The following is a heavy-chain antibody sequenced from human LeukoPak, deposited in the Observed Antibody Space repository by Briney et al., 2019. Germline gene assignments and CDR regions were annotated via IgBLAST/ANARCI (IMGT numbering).Heavy chain of an antibody. D-gene: IGHD2-2*01. CDR2: ISSSSSYI. Sequence: PGGSLRLSCAASGFTFSNYSMNWVRQAPGKGLEWVSSISSSSSYIYYADSVKGRFTISRDNAKNSLYLQMNSLRAEDTAVYYCARAQRGSSTSCFSWGQGTLVTVSS. V-gene: IGHV3-21*01. CDR1: GFTFSNYS. J-gene: IGHJ4*02. CDR3: ARAQRGSSTSCFS.